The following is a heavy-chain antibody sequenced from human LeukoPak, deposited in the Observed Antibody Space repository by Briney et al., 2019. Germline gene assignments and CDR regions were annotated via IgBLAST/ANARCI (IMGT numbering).Heavy chain of an antibody. CDR1: GASISSYNC. CDR2: IYRSGIT. Sequence: ASETLSLTCAVSGASISSYNCWGWVRQSPGKVLEWIGEIYRSGITNYNPSLKSRVTISVDTSKNQFSLKLSSVTAADTAVYYCARCWYGGNSNPSYWFFDLWGRGTLVTVSS. J-gene: IGHJ2*01. D-gene: IGHD4-23*01. V-gene: IGHV4-4*02. CDR3: ARCWYGGNSNPSYWFFDL.